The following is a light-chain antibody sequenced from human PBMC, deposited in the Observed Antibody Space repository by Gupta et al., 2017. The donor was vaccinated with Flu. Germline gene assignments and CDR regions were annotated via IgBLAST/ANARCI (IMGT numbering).Light chain of an antibody. CDR3: SSYTGSNTVI. CDR1: SSDIGDFGY. Sequence: QSALTQPASVSGSPGQSTTISCTGTSSDIGDFGYVSWFQHHPGKAPKLLIYEVTNRPSGVSNRFSGSESGNTASLSISGLQAEDEADYYCSSYTGSNTVIFGGGTKLTVL. CDR2: EVT. V-gene: IGLV2-14*01. J-gene: IGLJ2*01.